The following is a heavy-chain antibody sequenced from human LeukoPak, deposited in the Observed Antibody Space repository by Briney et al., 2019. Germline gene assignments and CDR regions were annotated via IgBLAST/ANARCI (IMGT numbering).Heavy chain of an antibody. Sequence: SETLSLTCAVYGGSFSGYYWSWIRQPPGKGLEWIGEINHSGSTNYNPSLKSRVTISVDTSKNQFSLKLSSATAADTAVYYCARGRSEYYYGSGSYYSPPYYYYGMDVWGQGTTVTVSS. CDR1: GGSFSGYY. CDR3: ARGRSEYYYGSGSYYSPPYYYYGMDV. V-gene: IGHV4-34*01. J-gene: IGHJ6*02. CDR2: INHSGST. D-gene: IGHD3-10*01.